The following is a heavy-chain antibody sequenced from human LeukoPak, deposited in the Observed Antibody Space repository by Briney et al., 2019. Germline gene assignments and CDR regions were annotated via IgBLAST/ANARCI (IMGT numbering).Heavy chain of an antibody. CDR1: GYTFTDYY. CDR3: ATDFWSGYSWSDYMDV. D-gene: IGHD3-3*01. CDR2: VDPEDGET. J-gene: IGHJ6*03. V-gene: IGHV1-69-2*01. Sequence: ASVKISCKVSGYTFTDYYMHWVQQAPGIGLESMALVDPEDGETIYAEKFQGRVTITADTSTDTAYMELSSLRSEDTAVYYCATDFWSGYSWSDYMDVWGKGTTVTVSS.